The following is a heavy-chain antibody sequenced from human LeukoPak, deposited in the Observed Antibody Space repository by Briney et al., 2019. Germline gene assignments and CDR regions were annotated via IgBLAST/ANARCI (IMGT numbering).Heavy chain of an antibody. D-gene: IGHD6-19*01. CDR1: GFPFTTYW. V-gene: IGHV3-74*01. Sequence: SGGSLRLSCAASGFPFTTYWMHWVRQAPGKGLVWVSGINSDGSSTTYADSVKGRFTISRDNAKNTLYLQMNSLRAEDTAVYYCARSSGWYDYWGQGTLVTVSS. CDR3: ARSSGWYDY. J-gene: IGHJ4*02. CDR2: INSDGSST.